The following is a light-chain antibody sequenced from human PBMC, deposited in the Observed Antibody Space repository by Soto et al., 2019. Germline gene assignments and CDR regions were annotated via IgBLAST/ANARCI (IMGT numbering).Light chain of an antibody. CDR3: QQSFSTPPYT. V-gene: IGKV1-39*01. J-gene: IGKJ2*01. Sequence: DIQMTQSPSSLSAPVGGRVTISGRPSQYSKNFLNWYQQKPGKAPRLLIYSASTLQSGVPPRFSGSGFGTDFTLTISSLQPEDVGSYYCQQSFSTPPYTFGQGTKLEIE. CDR1: QYSKNF. CDR2: SAS.